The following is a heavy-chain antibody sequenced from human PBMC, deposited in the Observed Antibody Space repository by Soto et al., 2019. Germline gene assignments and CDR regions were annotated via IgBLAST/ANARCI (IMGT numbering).Heavy chain of an antibody. V-gene: IGHV4-30-4*01. CDR1: GGSISTTNYY. Sequence: SETLSLTCTVSGGSISTTNYYWSWIRQSPGEGLEWIGYIVYSGSVFYNPSFMSRLTLSLESSKNQFSLHLKSVTAADTAVYFCAGELSGYSYGPGEVYWGQGILVTVSS. CDR2: IVYSGSV. J-gene: IGHJ4*02. D-gene: IGHD5-18*01. CDR3: AGELSGYSYGPGEVY.